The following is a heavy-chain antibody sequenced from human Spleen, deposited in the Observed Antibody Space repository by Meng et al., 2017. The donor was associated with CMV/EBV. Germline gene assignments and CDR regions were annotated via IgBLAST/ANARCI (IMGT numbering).Heavy chain of an antibody. J-gene: IGHJ3*02. Sequence: GGSLRLSCKPSGFIFDDYAMSWVRQVPGKGLQWVASINWSGDDTPYADSVKGRFTISRDNAKNSLSLEMNTLRAEDTALYHCARCANSCFERGVDIWGRGTLVTVSS. D-gene: IGHD2-15*01. CDR2: INWSGDDT. CDR3: ARCANSCFERGVDI. CDR1: GFIFDDYA. V-gene: IGHV3-20*01.